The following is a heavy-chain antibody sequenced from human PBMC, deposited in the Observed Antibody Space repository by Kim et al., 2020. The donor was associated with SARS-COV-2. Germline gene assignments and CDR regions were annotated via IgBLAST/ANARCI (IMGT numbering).Heavy chain of an antibody. CDR3: ARLNSGWDDAFDI. Sequence: YNPSLKSRVTISVDTSKNQFSLKLSSVTAADTAVYYCARLNSGWDDAFDIWGQGTMVTVSS. J-gene: IGHJ3*02. V-gene: IGHV4-39*01. D-gene: IGHD6-19*01.